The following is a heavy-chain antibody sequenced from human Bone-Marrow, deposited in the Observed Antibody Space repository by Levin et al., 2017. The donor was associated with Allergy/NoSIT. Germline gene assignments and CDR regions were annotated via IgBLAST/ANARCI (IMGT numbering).Heavy chain of an antibody. CDR1: GYTFTSYG. Sequence: GESLKISCKASGYTFTSYGISWVRQAPGQGLEWMGWISAYNGNTNYAQKLQGRVTMTTDTSTSTAYMELRSLRSDDTAVYYCARVESGYDTDYYYYYMDVWGKGTTVTVSS. CDR2: ISAYNGNT. CDR3: ARVESGYDTDYYYYYMDV. D-gene: IGHD5-12*01. V-gene: IGHV1-18*01. J-gene: IGHJ6*03.